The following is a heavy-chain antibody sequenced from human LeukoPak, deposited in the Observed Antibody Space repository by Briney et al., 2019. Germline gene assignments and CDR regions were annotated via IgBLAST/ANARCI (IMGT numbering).Heavy chain of an antibody. J-gene: IGHJ4*02. V-gene: IGHV3-21*01. CDR3: ARDFRSQYYFDY. CDR2: ITINNYI. CDR1: GFTFSSYG. Sequence: GGSLRLSCAASGFTFSSYGMNWVRQAPGKGLEWVSSITINNYIYYADSVKGRFTISRDNAYNSLYLQMNSLRAEDTAVYYCARDFRSQYYFDYWGQGTLVTVSS.